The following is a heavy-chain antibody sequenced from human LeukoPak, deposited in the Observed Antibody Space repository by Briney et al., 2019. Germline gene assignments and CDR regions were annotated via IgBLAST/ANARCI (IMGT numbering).Heavy chain of an antibody. CDR2: ISYTGTYI. CDR1: AFSLNAYN. D-gene: IGHD1-26*01. Sequence: GGSLRLSCAASAFSLNAYNMNWVRQAPGKGLEWVSSISYTGTYIYYADSVKGRFTISRDNAQNSLYLQMNSLRAEDAAIYYCVRDRGTYRPIDYWGQGTLVTVSS. J-gene: IGHJ4*02. V-gene: IGHV3-21*04. CDR3: VRDRGTYRPIDY.